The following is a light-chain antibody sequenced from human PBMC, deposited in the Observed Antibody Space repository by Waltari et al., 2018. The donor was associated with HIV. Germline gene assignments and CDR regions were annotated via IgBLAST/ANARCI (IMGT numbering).Light chain of an antibody. CDR2: DAS. CDR1: QSVRY. V-gene: IGKV3-11*01. Sequence: DIVLTQSPATLSLSPGARATLSCRASQSVRYLALYQQKPGQAPRLLIYDASNRATGIPTRFSGSGSGTDFTLTISSLEPEDFAVYYCQQRTIWPITFGQGTRLEIK. J-gene: IGKJ5*01. CDR3: QQRTIWPIT.